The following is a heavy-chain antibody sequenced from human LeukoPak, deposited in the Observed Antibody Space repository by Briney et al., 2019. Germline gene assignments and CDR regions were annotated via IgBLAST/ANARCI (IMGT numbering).Heavy chain of an antibody. CDR2: INQDAGDK. CDR3: AKQRGQGYYFDY. V-gene: IGHV3-7*01. J-gene: IGHJ4*02. CDR1: GFTFSGYW. D-gene: IGHD1/OR15-1a*01. Sequence: PWGSLRLSCAASGFTFSGYWMSWVRQAPGKGLEWVANINQDAGDKYYVDSVKGRFSISRDNVNHSLYLQMNSLRAEDTAVYYCAKQRGQGYYFDYWGQGTLVTVSS.